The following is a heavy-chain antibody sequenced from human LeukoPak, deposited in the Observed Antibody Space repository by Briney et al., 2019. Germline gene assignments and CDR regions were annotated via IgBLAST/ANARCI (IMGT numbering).Heavy chain of an antibody. CDR3: ARITDPDYRSGWSGADY. CDR1: GGSISNYY. D-gene: IGHD6-19*01. Sequence: SETLSLTCTVSGGSISNYYWSWLRQPPGKGLEWIGHIYSTGHTHYNPSLKSRVTMSVDTSKNQFSLKMTSLTAADTAVYYCARITDPDYRSGWSGADYWGRGTQVTVSA. CDR2: IYSTGHT. V-gene: IGHV4-59*12. J-gene: IGHJ4*02.